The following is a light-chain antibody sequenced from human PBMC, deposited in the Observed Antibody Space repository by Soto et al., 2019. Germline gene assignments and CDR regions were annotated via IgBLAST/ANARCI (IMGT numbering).Light chain of an antibody. CDR2: GAS. CDR3: XQYGSSGT. J-gene: IGKJ1*01. CDR1: QSVSNNY. Sequence: DIVLTQYPGTLSLSLGDRATVSWRASQSVSNNYLAWYQQKPGQAPRLLIYGASNRATGIQDRFSGSGSGTDFTLTIRRLEPEDFAVYYCXQYGSSGTCGQGTKVDIK. V-gene: IGKV3-20*01.